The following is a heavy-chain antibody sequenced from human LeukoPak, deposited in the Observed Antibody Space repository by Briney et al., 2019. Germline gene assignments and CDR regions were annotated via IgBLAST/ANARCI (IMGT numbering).Heavy chain of an antibody. CDR1: GFTFSSYS. CDR3: ARDDSKSPMAYYDSSGYPAY. V-gene: IGHV3-21*01. CDR2: ISSSSSYI. J-gene: IGHJ4*02. D-gene: IGHD3-22*01. Sequence: GGSLRLSCAASGFTFSSYSMNWVRQAPGKGLEWVSSISSSSSYIYYADSVKGRLTISRDNAKNSLYLQMNSLRAEDTAVYYCARDDSKSPMAYYDSSGYPAYWGQGTLVTVSS.